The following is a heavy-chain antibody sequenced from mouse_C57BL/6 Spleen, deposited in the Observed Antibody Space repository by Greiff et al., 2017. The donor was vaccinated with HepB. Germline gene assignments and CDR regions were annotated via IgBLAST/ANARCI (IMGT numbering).Heavy chain of an antibody. D-gene: IGHD2-3*01. Sequence: EVKLMESGPGLVKPSQSLSLTCSVTGYSITSGYYWNWIRQFPGNKLEWMGYISYDGSNNYNPSLKNRISITRDTSKNQFFLKLNSVTTEDTATYYCAREGIYDGYFLFAYWGQGTLVTVSA. CDR1: GYSITSGYY. CDR3: AREGIYDGYFLFAY. CDR2: ISYDGSN. V-gene: IGHV3-6*01. J-gene: IGHJ3*01.